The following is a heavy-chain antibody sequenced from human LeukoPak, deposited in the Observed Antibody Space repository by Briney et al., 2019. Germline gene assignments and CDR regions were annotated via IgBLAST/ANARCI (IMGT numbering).Heavy chain of an antibody. CDR3: ARGRSGLAAAGTYDY. CDR2: INPNSGRT. D-gene: IGHD6-13*01. V-gene: IGHV1-8*01. CDR1: GYTFTSSD. J-gene: IGHJ4*02. Sequence: ASVQVSCQASGYTFTSSDINWVRQAAGQELDWMGWINPNSGRTGYAQKFQGRVTMTANTSISTAYMELSSLRFDDTAVYYCARGRSGLAAAGTYDYWGQGTLITVSS.